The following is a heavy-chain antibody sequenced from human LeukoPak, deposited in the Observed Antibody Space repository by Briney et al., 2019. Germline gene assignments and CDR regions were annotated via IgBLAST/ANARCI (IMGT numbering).Heavy chain of an antibody. CDR1: GDSVSSNSVT. CDR3: ARRLTQYDCFDP. CDR2: TYYRSTWYN. J-gene: IGHJ5*02. Sequence: SQTLSLTCAVSGDSVSSNSVTWNWIRQSPSRGLEWLGRTYYRSTWYNDYAVSVRGRITVNPDTSKNQFSLHLNSVTPEDTAVYYCARRLTQYDCFDPWGQGILVTVSP. D-gene: IGHD2-2*01. V-gene: IGHV6-1*01.